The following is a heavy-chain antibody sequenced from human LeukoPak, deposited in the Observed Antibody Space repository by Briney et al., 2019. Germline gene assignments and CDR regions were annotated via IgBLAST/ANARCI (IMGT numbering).Heavy chain of an antibody. CDR1: GFTFNNYA. V-gene: IGHV3-23*01. CDR2: ISGSGGST. Sequence: GASLRLSCVASGFTFNNYAMSWVRQAPGKGLEWVSGISGSGGSTYYEDSVEGRFTISRDNSKNTLFLQMNSLRAEDTAVYYCAKSANTWPYYFDYWGQGTLATVSS. D-gene: IGHD3-10*01. CDR3: AKSANTWPYYFDY. J-gene: IGHJ4*02.